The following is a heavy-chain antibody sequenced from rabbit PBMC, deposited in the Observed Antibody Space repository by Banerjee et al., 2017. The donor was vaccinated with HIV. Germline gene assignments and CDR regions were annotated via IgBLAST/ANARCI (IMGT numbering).Heavy chain of an antibody. D-gene: IGHD1-1*01. J-gene: IGHJ4*01. Sequence: QEQLVESGGGLVKPEGSLTLTCTASGFAFSNNYVMCWVRQAPGKGLEWIGCIYTGTSGSTYYANWVNGRFTVSSDNAQNTVDLQVNSLTAADTATYFCARGSSWGYATALNLWGQGTLVTVS. CDR1: GFAFSNNYV. V-gene: IGHV1S45*01. CDR2: IYTGTSGST. CDR3: ARGSSWGYATALNL.